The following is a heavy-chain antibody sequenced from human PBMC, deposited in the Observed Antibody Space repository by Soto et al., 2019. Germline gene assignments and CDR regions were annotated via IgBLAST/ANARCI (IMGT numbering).Heavy chain of an antibody. Sequence: ESGGGVVQSGRSLRLSCAASGFTFSSYGIHWVRQAPGKGLEWVAVISSDGSNKYYADSVKGRFTISRDNSKNTLYLQMNSLRAEDTAVYFCAKEGFIAAAAYFDYWGQGTLVTVSS. J-gene: IGHJ4*02. V-gene: IGHV3-30*18. D-gene: IGHD6-13*01. CDR1: GFTFSSYG. CDR2: ISSDGSNK. CDR3: AKEGFIAAAAYFDY.